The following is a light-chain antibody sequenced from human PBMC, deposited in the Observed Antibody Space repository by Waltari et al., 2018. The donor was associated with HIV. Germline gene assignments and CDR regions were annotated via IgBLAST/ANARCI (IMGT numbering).Light chain of an antibody. Sequence: YDVSQSDPVSVSPGQRVTISGVGDRLAGQIVTWYQLKPGRSPQLVIDERNRRASGIPDRFSASKSGKTATLTIRGIQPADEGQYFCQAWDNTIAVFGGGT. V-gene: IGLV3-1*01. CDR1: RLAGQI. CDR3: QAWDNTIAV. CDR2: ERN. J-gene: IGLJ2*01.